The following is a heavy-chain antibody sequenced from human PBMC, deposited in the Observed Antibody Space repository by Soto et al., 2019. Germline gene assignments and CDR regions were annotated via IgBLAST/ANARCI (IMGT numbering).Heavy chain of an antibody. J-gene: IGHJ6*02. V-gene: IGHV1-69*13. CDR3: GSVGYCSSTNCLFYYYHYGMDV. CDR1: GGTFSSHA. D-gene: IGHD2-2*03. Sequence: SVKVSCKASGGTFSSHAISWVRQAPGRWLEWMGGIIPIFGTTNYAQNFRARVTITADESTSTAYMELSSLTSEDTAVYYCGSVGYCSSTNCLFYYYHYGMDVWGQGTTVTVS. CDR2: IIPIFGTT.